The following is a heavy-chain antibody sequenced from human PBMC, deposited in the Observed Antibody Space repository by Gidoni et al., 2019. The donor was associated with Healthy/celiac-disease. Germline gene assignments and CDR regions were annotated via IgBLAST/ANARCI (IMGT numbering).Heavy chain of an antibody. Sequence: QVQLQESGPGLVKPSETLHLTCTVSGGSLSSYYWSWIRQPPGKGLEWSGYIYDSGSTNYHPSLHSLVTISVDTSKNQFSLNLSSVTAADTAVYYCARGRGGPTWIQLWSYYFDYWGQGTLVTVSS. CDR1: GGSLSSYY. J-gene: IGHJ4*02. D-gene: IGHD5-18*01. V-gene: IGHV4-59*01. CDR2: IYDSGST. CDR3: ARGRGGPTWIQLWSYYFDY.